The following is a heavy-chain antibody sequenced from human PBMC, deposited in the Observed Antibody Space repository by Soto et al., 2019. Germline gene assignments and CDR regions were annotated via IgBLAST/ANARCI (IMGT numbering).Heavy chain of an antibody. CDR3: ARGRYGDY. D-gene: IGHD1-1*01. CDR1: GYDFTTYG. J-gene: IGHJ4*02. Sequence: QVHLVQSGAEVKKPGASVKVSCKGSGYDFTTYGITWVRQAPGQGLEWMAWISAHNGNTDYAQKLLGRVTVTRDTSTSTAYMELRSLRSDDTAVYYCARGRYGDYWGQGVLVTVSS. V-gene: IGHV1-18*01. CDR2: ISAHNGNT.